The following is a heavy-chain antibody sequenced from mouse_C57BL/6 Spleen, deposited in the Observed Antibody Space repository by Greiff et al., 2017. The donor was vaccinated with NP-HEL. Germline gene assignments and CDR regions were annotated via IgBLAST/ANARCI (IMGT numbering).Heavy chain of an antibody. CDR2: LNPNYGTT. D-gene: IGHD2-5*01. Sequence: VQLQQSGPELVKPGASVKISCKASGYSFTDYNMNWVKQSNGKSLEWIGVLNPNYGTTSYNQKFKGKATLTVDQSSSTAYMQLNSLTSEDSAVYYCARAYYSNPYYAMDYWGQGTSVTVSS. J-gene: IGHJ4*01. CDR3: ARAYYSNPYYAMDY. V-gene: IGHV1-39*01. CDR1: GYSFTDYN.